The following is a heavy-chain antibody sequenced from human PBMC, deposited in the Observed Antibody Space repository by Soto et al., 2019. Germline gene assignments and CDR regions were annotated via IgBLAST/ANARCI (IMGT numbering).Heavy chain of an antibody. Sequence: QPGGSLRLSCAASGFTFSSYAMSWVRQAPGKGLEWVSAISGSGGSTYYADSVKGRFTISRDNSKNTLYLQMNSLRAEDTAVYYCATTYHNWNLPRYYYGMDVRGQGTTVTVYS. J-gene: IGHJ6*02. D-gene: IGHD1-20*01. CDR3: ATTYHNWNLPRYYYGMDV. CDR2: ISGSGGST. V-gene: IGHV3-23*01. CDR1: GFTFSSYA.